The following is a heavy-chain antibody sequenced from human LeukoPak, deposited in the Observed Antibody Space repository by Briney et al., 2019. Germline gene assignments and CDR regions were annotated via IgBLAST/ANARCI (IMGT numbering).Heavy chain of an antibody. CDR3: ARDHWALHDAFDI. J-gene: IGHJ3*02. D-gene: IGHD7-27*01. CDR2: IYYSGST. V-gene: IGHV4-30-4*01. Sequence: SETLSLTCTVSGDSISSGDYFWSWIRQPPGKGLEWIGYIYYSGSTYYNPSLKSRVTISVDTSKNQFSLKLSSVTAEDTAVYYCARDHWALHDAFDIWGQGTMVTVSS. CDR1: GDSISSGDYF.